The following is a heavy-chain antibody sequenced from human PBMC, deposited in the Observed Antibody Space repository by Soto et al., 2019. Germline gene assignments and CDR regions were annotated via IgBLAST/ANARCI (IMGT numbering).Heavy chain of an antibody. CDR1: GCTFSCYT. CDR2: ISRESEAK. D-gene: IGHD3-3*01. J-gene: IGHJ6*02. V-gene: IGHV3-48*02. Sequence: HPGGPLRLSCVASGCTFSCYTMNWFRQAPGKGLEWLSYISRESEAKFYADSVRGRFTISRDNAKNSLYLQMNSLRDEDTAVYYCMGDWSDRTQYYYGMDVWGQGTTVTVSS. CDR3: MGDWSDRTQYYYGMDV.